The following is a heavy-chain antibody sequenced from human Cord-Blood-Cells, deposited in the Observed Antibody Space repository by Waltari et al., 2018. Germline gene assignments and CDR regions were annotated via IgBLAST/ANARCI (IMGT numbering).Heavy chain of an antibody. CDR2: INPNSGCT. CDR3: ARGSRGSGSYYAGAWFDT. J-gene: IGHJ5*02. CDR1: GYTFTGYY. V-gene: IGHV1-2*04. D-gene: IGHD1-26*01. Sequence: QVQLVQSGAEVKKPGASVKVSCKASGYTFTGYYMHCVRQAPGQGLEWMGWINPNSGCTNYAQKFQGWVTMTRDTSISPAYMELSRLRSDDTAVYYCARGSRGSGSYYAGAWFDTWGQGTLVTVSS.